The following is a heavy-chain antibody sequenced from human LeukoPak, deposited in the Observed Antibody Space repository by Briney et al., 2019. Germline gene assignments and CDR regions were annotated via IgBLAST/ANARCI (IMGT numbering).Heavy chain of an antibody. CDR2: ISSSGSTI. D-gene: IGHD1-26*01. J-gene: IGHJ4*02. CDR1: GFTFSSYE. V-gene: IGHV3-48*03. CDR3: ARVLIVGMADF. Sequence: PGGSLRLSCAASGFTFSSYEMNWVRQAPGKGLEWVSYISSSGSTIYYADSVKGRFTISRDNGKNSLYLQMNSLRAEDTAVYYCARVLIVGMADFWGQGTLVTVSS.